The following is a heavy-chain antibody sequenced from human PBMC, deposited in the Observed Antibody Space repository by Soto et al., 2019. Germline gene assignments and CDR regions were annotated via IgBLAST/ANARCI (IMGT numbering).Heavy chain of an antibody. V-gene: IGHV4-39*02. Sequence: SETLSLTCTVSGGSISSSSYYWGWIRQPPGKGLEWIGSIYYSGSTYYNPSLKSRVTISVDTSKNQFSLKLSSVTAADTAVYYCAREYYYYGMDVWGQGTTVTVSS. CDR3: AREYYYYGMDV. J-gene: IGHJ6*02. CDR1: GGSISSSSYY. CDR2: IYYSGST.